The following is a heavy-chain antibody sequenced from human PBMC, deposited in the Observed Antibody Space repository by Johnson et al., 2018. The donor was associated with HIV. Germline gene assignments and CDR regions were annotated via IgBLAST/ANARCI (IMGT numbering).Heavy chain of an antibody. CDR1: GFTFSSYG. CDR2: ISYDGSNK. D-gene: IGHD6-13*01. Sequence: QMLLVESGGGVVQPGRSLRLSCAASGFTFSSYGMHWVRQAPGKGLEWVAVISYDGSNKYYADSVKGRFTISRDNSENTLYLQMNSLRAEDTAVYYCAKARSSSWWTPHDPDDAFDIWGQGTLVTVSS. V-gene: IGHV3-30*18. CDR3: AKARSSSWWTPHDPDDAFDI. J-gene: IGHJ3*02.